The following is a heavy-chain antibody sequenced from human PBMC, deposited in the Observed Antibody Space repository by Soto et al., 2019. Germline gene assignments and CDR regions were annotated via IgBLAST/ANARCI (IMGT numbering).Heavy chain of an antibody. CDR2: ISAYNGNT. CDR1: GYTFTSYG. J-gene: IGHJ5*02. D-gene: IGHD1-26*01. Sequence: ASVKVSCKASGYTFTSYGISWVRQAPGQGLEWMGWISAYNGNTNYAQKLQGRVTMTTDTSTSTAYMELRSLRSDDTAVYYCARDALYSGRQGRFDPLGQGTLVAFSS. V-gene: IGHV1-18*01. CDR3: ARDALYSGRQGRFDP.